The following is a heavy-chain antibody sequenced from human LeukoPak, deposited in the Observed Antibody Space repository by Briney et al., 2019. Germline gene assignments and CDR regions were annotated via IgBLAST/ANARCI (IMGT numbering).Heavy chain of an antibody. J-gene: IGHJ5*02. D-gene: IGHD3-22*01. CDR1: GGSISSYY. Sequence: KSSETLSLTCTVSGGSISSYYWSWIRQPPGKGLEWIGYIYYSGSTNYNPSLKSRVTISVDTSKNQFSLKLSSVTAADTAVYYCARDSSGYYGWFDPWGQGTLVTVSS. CDR2: IYYSGST. CDR3: ARDSSGYYGWFDP. V-gene: IGHV4-59*12.